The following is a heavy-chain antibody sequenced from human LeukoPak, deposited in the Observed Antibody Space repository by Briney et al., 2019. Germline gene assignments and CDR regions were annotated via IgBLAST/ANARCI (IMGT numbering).Heavy chain of an antibody. CDR1: GFTFSSYA. CDR2: ISYDGSNK. CDR3: AKAATGRYDSSGYVDY. V-gene: IGHV3-30-3*01. J-gene: IGHJ4*02. D-gene: IGHD3-22*01. Sequence: PGGSLRLSCAASGFTFSSYAMHWVRQAPGKGLEWVAVISYDGSNKYYADSVKGRSTISRDNSKNTLYLQMNSLRAEDTAVYYCAKAATGRYDSSGYVDYWGQGTLVTVSS.